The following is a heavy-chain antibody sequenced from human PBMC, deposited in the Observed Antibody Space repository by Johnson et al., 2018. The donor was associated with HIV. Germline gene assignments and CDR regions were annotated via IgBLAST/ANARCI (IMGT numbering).Heavy chain of an antibody. CDR3: ARDLAYNSRWTGAFDI. CDR1: GFTFSSYA. CDR2: ISYDGSEK. Sequence: QVQLLESGGGVVQPGRSLRLSCPASGFTFSSYAMHWVRQAPGKGLEWVAVISYDGSEKYYADSVKGRVTISRDNPKNTVYLHMNNLRAEDTAVYYCARDLAYNSRWTGAFDIWGQGTMVTVSS. V-gene: IGHV3-30*04. J-gene: IGHJ3*02. D-gene: IGHD6-13*01.